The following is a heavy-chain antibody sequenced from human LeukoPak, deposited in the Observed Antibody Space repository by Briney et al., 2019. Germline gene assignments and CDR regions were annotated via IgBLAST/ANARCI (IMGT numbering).Heavy chain of an antibody. D-gene: IGHD4-11*01. CDR1: GFTVSSYV. Sequence: GGSLRHFCAASGFTVSSYVINWVRQAPGKGLEWVSSISASGDGSYYALSVKGRFTISRDNSKNTLFLQMNSLRAEDTAVYYCAKATDDYSRRGIDYSGQGTLVTVSS. J-gene: IGHJ4*02. CDR2: ISASGDGS. CDR3: AKATDDYSRRGIDY. V-gene: IGHV3-23*01.